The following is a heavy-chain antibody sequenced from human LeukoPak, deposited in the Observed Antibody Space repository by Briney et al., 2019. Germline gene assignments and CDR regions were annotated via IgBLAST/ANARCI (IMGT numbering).Heavy chain of an antibody. V-gene: IGHV3-48*04. J-gene: IGHJ4*02. CDR3: ARLSWRTFDY. CDR1: GFTFSSYS. D-gene: IGHD6-13*01. CDR2: ISSSSSTI. Sequence: GGSLRLSCAASGFTFSSYSMNWVRQAPGKGLEWVSYISSSSSTIYYADSVKGRFTISRDNAKNSLYLQMNSLRAEDTAVYYCARLSWRTFDYWGQGTLVTVSS.